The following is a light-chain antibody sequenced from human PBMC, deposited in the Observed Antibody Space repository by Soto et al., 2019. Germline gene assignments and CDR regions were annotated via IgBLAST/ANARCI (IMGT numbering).Light chain of an antibody. J-gene: IGLJ2*01. Sequence: QSALTQPASVSGSPGQSITISCSGTLSDIGAYNYVSWYQHLPGKAPKVIIYDVTNRPSGVSSRFSGSKSGTTASLTISGLQAEDEANYYCGSYTISSTLMIFGGGTKVTVL. CDR3: GSYTISSTLMI. V-gene: IGLV2-14*03. CDR2: DVT. CDR1: LSDIGAYNY.